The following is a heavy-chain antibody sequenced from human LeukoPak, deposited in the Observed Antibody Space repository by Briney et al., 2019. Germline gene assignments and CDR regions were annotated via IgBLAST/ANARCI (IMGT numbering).Heavy chain of an antibody. CDR2: ISSNGGST. Sequence: GGSLRLSCAASGFTFSSYAMHWVRQAPGKGLEYVSAISSNGGSTYYANSVKGRFTISRDNSKNTLYLQMGSLRAEDMAVYYCAKDPRSSGYYQIDYWGQGTLVTVSS. D-gene: IGHD3-22*01. CDR3: AKDPRSSGYYQIDY. J-gene: IGHJ4*02. CDR1: GFTFSSYA. V-gene: IGHV3-64*01.